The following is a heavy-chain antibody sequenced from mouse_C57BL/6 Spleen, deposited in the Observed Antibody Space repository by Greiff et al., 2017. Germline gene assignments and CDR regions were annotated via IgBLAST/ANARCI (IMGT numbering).Heavy chain of an antibody. CDR1: GFTFSSYT. CDR2: IGGGGGTT. CDR3: ARHKEAWFAY. V-gene: IGHV5-9*01. J-gene: IGHJ3*01. Sequence: EVKLMESGGGLVMPGGSLKLSCAASGFTFSSYTMSWVRQTPEQRLEWVATIGGGGGTTYYPDSVKGRFTIYRDNAKNTLYLQMSSLRSEDTALYYCARHKEAWFAYWCQGTLVTVSA.